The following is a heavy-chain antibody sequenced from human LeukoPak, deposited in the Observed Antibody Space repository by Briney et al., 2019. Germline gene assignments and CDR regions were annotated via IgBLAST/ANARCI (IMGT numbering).Heavy chain of an antibody. CDR3: ARARSSSSSWED. J-gene: IGHJ4*02. CDR1: GFTFSSYS. D-gene: IGHD6-13*01. V-gene: IGHV3-21*01. CDR2: ISSSSSYI. Sequence: KTGGSLRLSCAASGFTFSSYSMNWVRQAPGKGREWVSSISSSSSYIYYADSVKGRFTISRDNAKNSLYLQMNSLRAEDTAVYYCARARSSSSSWEDWGQGTLVTVSS.